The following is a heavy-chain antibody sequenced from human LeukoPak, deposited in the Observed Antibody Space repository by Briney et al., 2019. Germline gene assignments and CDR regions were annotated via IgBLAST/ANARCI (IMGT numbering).Heavy chain of an antibody. CDR3: ARGLRGGNQVGDY. CDR1: GFTFSSYA. V-gene: IGHV3-23*01. Sequence: GGSLRLSCAASGFTFSSYAMSWVRQAPGKGLEWVSAISGSGGSTYYADSVKGRFTISRDNSKNTLYLQMNSLRAEDTAVYYCARGLRGGNQVGDYWGQGTLVTVSS. J-gene: IGHJ4*02. D-gene: IGHD4-23*01. CDR2: ISGSGGST.